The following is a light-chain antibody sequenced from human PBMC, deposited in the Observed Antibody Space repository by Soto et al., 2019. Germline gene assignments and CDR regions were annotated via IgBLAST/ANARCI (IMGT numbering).Light chain of an antibody. V-gene: IGKV3-15*01. CDR1: PISSN. CDR2: GAS. Sequence: VVTQSPASLSVSPGDRVTISCRAGPISSNLAWHQQRPGQAPRLLIYGASVRATGIPARFSGSGSGTEFTLTINSLQSEDYAIYYCQQYHTWPITFGGGTKVDIK. CDR3: QQYHTWPIT. J-gene: IGKJ4*01.